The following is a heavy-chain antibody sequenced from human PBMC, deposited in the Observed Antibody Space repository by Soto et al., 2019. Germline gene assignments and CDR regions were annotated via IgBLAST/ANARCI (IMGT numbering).Heavy chain of an antibody. Sequence: ESLKISCKAPGYSFTSYWIGWVRHMPGKGLEWVGIIYPADSDTRYSPSFQGQLIISTHRSTTTAYLQWRRLEASDTAIYYCAVDGYRHGCRYSWGQGTLVTVSS. CDR3: AVDGYRHGCRYS. D-gene: IGHD5-18*01. CDR1: GYSFTSYW. CDR2: IYPADSDT. J-gene: IGHJ5*01. V-gene: IGHV5-51*01.